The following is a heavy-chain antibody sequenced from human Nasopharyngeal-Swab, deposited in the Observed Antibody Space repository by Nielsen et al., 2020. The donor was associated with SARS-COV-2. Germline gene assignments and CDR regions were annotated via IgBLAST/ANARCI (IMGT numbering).Heavy chain of an antibody. CDR1: GGSISSSSYY. Sequence: SETLSLTCTVSGGSISSSSYYWGWIRQPQGKGLEWIGSIYYSGSNYYNPSLKSPVTMSVDTSKNQFSLKLSSVTAADTAVYYCARHATKYCSSTSCYEGYYFDYWGQGTLVTVSS. CDR3: ARHATKYCSSTSCYEGYYFDY. V-gene: IGHV4-39*01. CDR2: IYYSGSN. D-gene: IGHD2-2*01. J-gene: IGHJ4*02.